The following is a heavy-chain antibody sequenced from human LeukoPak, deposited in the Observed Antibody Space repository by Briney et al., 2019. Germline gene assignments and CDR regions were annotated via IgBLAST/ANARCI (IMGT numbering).Heavy chain of an antibody. D-gene: IGHD6-19*01. CDR1: GGSISSYY. CDR3: ARGAVAGTLYYGMDV. CDR2: IYYSGST. Sequence: SETLSLTCTVSGGSISSYYWSWIRQPPGKGLEWLGYIYYSGSTNYNPSLKSRVTISVDTSKNQFSLKLSSVTAADTAVYYCARGAVAGTLYYGMDVWGQGTTVTVSS. J-gene: IGHJ6*02. V-gene: IGHV4-59*01.